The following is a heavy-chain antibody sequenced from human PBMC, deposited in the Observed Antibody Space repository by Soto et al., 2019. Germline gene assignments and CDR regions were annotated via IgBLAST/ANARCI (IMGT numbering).Heavy chain of an antibody. CDR1: GGSIRSYY. J-gene: IGHJ4*02. V-gene: IGHV4-59*01. Sequence: ASETLSLTCTVSGGSIRSYYWSWIRQPQGKGLEWIGFIYYSESTNYNPSLQSRVTISVDTSKNQFSLRLTSVTAADTAVYYCARAVEMYASGWYYFAYWGQGTLVTVSS. CDR2: IYYSEST. CDR3: ARAVEMYASGWYYFAY. D-gene: IGHD6-19*01.